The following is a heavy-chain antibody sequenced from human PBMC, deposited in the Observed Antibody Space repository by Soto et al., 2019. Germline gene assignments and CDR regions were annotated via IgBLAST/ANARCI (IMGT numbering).Heavy chain of an antibody. CDR1: GGSINSGGYY. V-gene: IGHV4-31*03. CDR2: IYYTGST. Sequence: PSATLSLTCTVSGGSINSGGYYWNWIRQHPGKGLEWIAYIYYTGSTFYNPSLRSRLTISVDTSKNQFSLKLSSVTAADTAVYYCARDKATYYFDYWGQGTLVTVSS. CDR3: ARDKATYYFDY. J-gene: IGHJ4*02.